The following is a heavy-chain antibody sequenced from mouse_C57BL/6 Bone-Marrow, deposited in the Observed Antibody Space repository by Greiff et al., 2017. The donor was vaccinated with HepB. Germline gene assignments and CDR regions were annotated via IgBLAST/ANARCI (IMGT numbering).Heavy chain of an antibody. D-gene: IGHD1-1*01. Sequence: EVMLVESGPELVKPGASVKIPCKASGYTFTDYNMDWVKQSHGKSLEWIGDINPNNGGTIYNQKFKGKATLTVDKSSSTAYMELRSLTSEDTAVYYCAREGFSTVVRYWYFDVWGTGTTVTVSS. CDR2: INPNNGGT. J-gene: IGHJ1*03. CDR3: AREGFSTVVRYWYFDV. CDR1: GYTFTDYN. V-gene: IGHV1-18*01.